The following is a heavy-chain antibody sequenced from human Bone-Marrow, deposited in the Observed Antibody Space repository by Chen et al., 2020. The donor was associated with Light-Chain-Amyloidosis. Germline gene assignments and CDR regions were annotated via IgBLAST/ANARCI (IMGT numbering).Heavy chain of an antibody. CDR1: GYTFPNYW. J-gene: IGHJ4*02. Sequence: EVQLEQSGPEVKKPGESLKISCKGSGYTFPNYWIGGVRQMPGKGLEWMGVIYPEDSDARYSPACEGQVTISADKSITTAYLQWRSLRASDTAMYYCARRRDGYNFDYWGQGTLVTVSS. D-gene: IGHD5-12*01. V-gene: IGHV5-51*01. CDR2: IYPEDSDA. CDR3: ARRRDGYNFDY.